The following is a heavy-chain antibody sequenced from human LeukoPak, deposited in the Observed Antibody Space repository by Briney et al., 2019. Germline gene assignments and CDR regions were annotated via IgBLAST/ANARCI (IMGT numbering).Heavy chain of an antibody. J-gene: IGHJ4*02. D-gene: IGHD3-10*01. CDR3: AKDYYGSGSYRHFDQ. V-gene: IGHV3-23*01. CDR2: TSGSGGST. CDR1: GFTFSSYA. Sequence: PGGSLRLSCAASGFTFSSYAMSWVRQAPGKGLEWVSGTSGSGGSTYYADSVKGRLTISRDNSKSTLYLQMNSLRAEDTAVYYCAKDYYGSGSYRHFDQWGQGTLVTVSS.